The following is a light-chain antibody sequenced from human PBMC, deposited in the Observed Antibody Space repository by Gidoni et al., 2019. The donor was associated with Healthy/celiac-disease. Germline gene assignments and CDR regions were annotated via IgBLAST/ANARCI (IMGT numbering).Light chain of an antibody. V-gene: IGKV3-15*01. J-gene: IGKJ1*01. CDR1: QSLSSN. Sequence: EIVMTQSPATLSVSPGERATLSCRASQSLSSNLAWYQQKPGQAPTLLIYGASTRATGIPARFSGSGSGTEFTLTISSLQSEDFAVYYCQQYNNWPPWTFGQGTKVEIK. CDR2: GAS. CDR3: QQYNNWPPWT.